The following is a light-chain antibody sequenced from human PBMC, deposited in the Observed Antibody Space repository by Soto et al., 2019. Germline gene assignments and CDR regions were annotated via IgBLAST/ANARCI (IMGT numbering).Light chain of an antibody. J-gene: IGKJ1*01. V-gene: IGKV3-20*01. CDR3: QQYGGSPRT. CDR1: QSVSSSS. Sequence: EIVLTQSPGTLSLSPGERATLSCRASQSVSSSSLAWYQQKRGQAPRLLIHGASSRATGIPDRFSGSGSGTDVTLTISRLEPEDFAVYYCQQYGGSPRTFGQGTKVEVK. CDR2: GAS.